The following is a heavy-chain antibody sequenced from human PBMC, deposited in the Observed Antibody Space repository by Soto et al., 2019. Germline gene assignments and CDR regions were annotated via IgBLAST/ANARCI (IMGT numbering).Heavy chain of an antibody. CDR2: IYPGDSDT. CDR3: ARRLELKRDTYGMDV. CDR1: GSSFTSYW. V-gene: IGHV5-51*01. J-gene: IGHJ6*02. Sequence: PRESLKISCKGSGSSFTSYWIGWVRQMPGKGLEWMGIIYPGDSDTRYSPSFQGQVTISADKSISTAYLQWSSLKASDTAMYYCARRLELKRDTYGMDVWGQGTTVTVSS. D-gene: IGHD1-7*01.